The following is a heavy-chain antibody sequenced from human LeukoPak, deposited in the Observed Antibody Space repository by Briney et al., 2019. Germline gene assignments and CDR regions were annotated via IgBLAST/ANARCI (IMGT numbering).Heavy chain of an antibody. CDR3: ARDHNYAFDN. V-gene: IGHV3-48*04. CDR1: GFTFSSYS. J-gene: IGHJ4*02. Sequence: GGSLRLSCAASGFTFSSYSMNWVRQAPGKGLEWISYIGISSGNTKYADSVKGRFTISGDSAKNSLYLQMNSLRVEDTAVYYCARDHNYAFDNWGQGTLVTVSS. CDR2: IGISSGNT. D-gene: IGHD1-1*01.